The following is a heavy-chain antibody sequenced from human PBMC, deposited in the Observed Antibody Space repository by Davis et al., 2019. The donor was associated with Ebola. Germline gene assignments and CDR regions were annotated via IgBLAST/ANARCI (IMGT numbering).Heavy chain of an antibody. J-gene: IGHJ3*02. V-gene: IGHV4-59*01. CDR2: IHYSGST. Sequence: MPSETLSLTCTVSGGSISSYYWSWIRQPPGKGLEWIGYIHYSGSTNYNPSLKSRVTISVDTSKNQFSLKLSSVTAADTAVYYCARAPGLGPWELLLPGVFDIWGQGTMVTVSS. CDR1: GGSISSYY. D-gene: IGHD1-26*01. CDR3: ARAPGLGPWELLLPGVFDI.